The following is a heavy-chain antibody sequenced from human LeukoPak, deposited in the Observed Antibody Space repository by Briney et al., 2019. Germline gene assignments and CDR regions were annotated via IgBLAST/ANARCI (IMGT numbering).Heavy chain of an antibody. V-gene: IGHV3-23*01. J-gene: IGHJ4*02. CDR3: ARDLAWGAFDY. CDR1: GFMFSKYA. D-gene: IGHD7-27*01. Sequence: GGSLRLSCEASGFMFSKYAMSWVRQTPGKGLEWVSAISGSGFSTFYADSVKGRFTISRDDSKNTLSLQMNSLTVEDTAVYYCARDLAWGAFDYWGQGTLVTVSS. CDR2: ISGSGFST.